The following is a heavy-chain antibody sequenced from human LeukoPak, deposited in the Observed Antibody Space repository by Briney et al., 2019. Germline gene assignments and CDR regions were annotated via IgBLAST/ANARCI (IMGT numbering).Heavy chain of an antibody. CDR1: GFTVSSNY. CDR2: IYSGGST. J-gene: IGHJ4*02. Sequence: GGSLRLSCAASGFTVSSNYMSWVRHAPGKGLEWVSVIYSGGSTYYADSVKGRFTISRDNSKNTLYLQMNSLRAEDTAVYYCARSGDSSGYYSFDYWGQGTLVTVSS. V-gene: IGHV3-66*01. D-gene: IGHD3-22*01. CDR3: ARSGDSSGYYSFDY.